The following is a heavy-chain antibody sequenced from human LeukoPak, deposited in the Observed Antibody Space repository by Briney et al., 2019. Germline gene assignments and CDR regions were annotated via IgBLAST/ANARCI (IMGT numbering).Heavy chain of an antibody. J-gene: IGHJ3*02. Sequence: SETLSLTCTVSGGSISSGGYYWSWIRQHPGKGLEWIGYIYYSGSTYYNPSLKSRVTISVDTSKNQLSLKLSSVTAADTAVYYCARYRQQLVDAFDIWGQGTMVTVSS. D-gene: IGHD6-13*01. CDR1: GGSISSGGYY. V-gene: IGHV4-31*03. CDR2: IYYSGST. CDR3: ARYRQQLVDAFDI.